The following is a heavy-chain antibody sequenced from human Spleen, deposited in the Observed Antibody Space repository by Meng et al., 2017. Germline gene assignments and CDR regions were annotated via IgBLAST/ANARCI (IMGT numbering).Heavy chain of an antibody. CDR3: ARGPDIVLMVYAIWGDAFDI. Sequence: GESLKISCAASGFTFDDYGMSWVRQAPGKGLEWVSGINWNGGSTGYGDSVKGRFTISRDNSKNTLYLQMNSLRAEDTAVYYCARGPDIVLMVYAIWGDAFDIWGQGTMVTVSS. D-gene: IGHD2-8*01. J-gene: IGHJ3*02. V-gene: IGHV3-20*04. CDR1: GFTFDDYG. CDR2: INWNGGST.